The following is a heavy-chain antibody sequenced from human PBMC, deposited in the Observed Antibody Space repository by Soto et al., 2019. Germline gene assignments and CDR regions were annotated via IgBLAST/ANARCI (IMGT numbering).Heavy chain of an antibody. CDR3: ARAALSSSSAGFSVY. D-gene: IGHD6-6*01. J-gene: IGHJ4*02. CDR1: GYTLSNYG. V-gene: IGHV1-18*04. CDR2: VSPKNGNT. Sequence: SVKVSCKASGYTLSNYGINWVRQAPGQGPEWMGWVSPKNGNTNYAQKLQGRVTMTTDISTNTAFMELKSLTSDDTALYFCARAALSSSSAGFSVYWGQGTLVTVSS.